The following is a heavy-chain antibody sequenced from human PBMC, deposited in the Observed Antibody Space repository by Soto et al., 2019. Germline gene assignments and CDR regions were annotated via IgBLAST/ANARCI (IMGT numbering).Heavy chain of an antibody. Sequence: EVQLLESGGGFIHPGGSPRLSCAASGFSFSSFAMNWVRQAPGKGLEWVSIISGSADSTFYADSVKGRFTISRDNSKSTLYLQINSLRAEDTAVYYCAKTRGAMIYAISVYGMDVW. J-gene: IGHJ6*01. CDR3: AKTRGAMIYAISVYGMDV. V-gene: IGHV3-23*01. CDR2: ISGSADST. D-gene: IGHD2-8*01. CDR1: GFSFSSFA.